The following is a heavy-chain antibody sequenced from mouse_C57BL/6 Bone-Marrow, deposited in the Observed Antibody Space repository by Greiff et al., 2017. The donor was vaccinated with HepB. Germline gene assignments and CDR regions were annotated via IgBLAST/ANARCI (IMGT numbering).Heavy chain of an antibody. Sequence: QVQLQQPGAELVRPGSSVKLSCKASGYTFTSYWMHWVKQRPIQGLEWIGNIDPSDSETHYNQKFKDKATLTVDKSSSTAYMQLSSLTSEDSAVYYCARSEGGRIIYYYGSSPHWYFDVWGTGTTVTVSS. J-gene: IGHJ1*03. V-gene: IGHV1-52*01. CDR1: GYTFTSYW. CDR2: IDPSDSET. D-gene: IGHD1-1*01. CDR3: ARSEGGRIIYYYGSSPHWYFDV.